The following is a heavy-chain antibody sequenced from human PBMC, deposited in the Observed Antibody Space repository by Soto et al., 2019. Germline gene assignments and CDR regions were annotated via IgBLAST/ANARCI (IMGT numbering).Heavy chain of an antibody. Sequence: GGSLRLSCTGSGFTFVDYAISWSRQAPGKGLGWVGVIRSKAYGETKDYAASVKGRFTILRDDSKSIAYLKMNSLQSEDTGVYYGTRYTSTTRYSYFGMDVWGHGTTVTVSS. CDR2: IRSKAYGETK. J-gene: IGHJ6*02. D-gene: IGHD2-2*01. CDR1: GFTFVDYA. CDR3: TRYTSTTRYSYFGMDV. V-gene: IGHV3-49*03.